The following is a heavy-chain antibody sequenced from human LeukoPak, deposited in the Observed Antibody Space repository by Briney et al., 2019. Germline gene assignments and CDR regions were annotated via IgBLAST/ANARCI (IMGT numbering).Heavy chain of an antibody. Sequence: GGSLRLSCAASGFTFSSYAMSWVRQAPGKGLEWVSSISSSSSYIYYADSVKGRFTISRDNAKNSLYLQMNSLRAEDTAVYYCARDREHDSSGYYPQMFDYWGQGTLVTVSS. CDR1: GFTFSSYA. V-gene: IGHV3-21*01. J-gene: IGHJ4*02. D-gene: IGHD3-22*01. CDR2: ISSSSSYI. CDR3: ARDREHDSSGYYPQMFDY.